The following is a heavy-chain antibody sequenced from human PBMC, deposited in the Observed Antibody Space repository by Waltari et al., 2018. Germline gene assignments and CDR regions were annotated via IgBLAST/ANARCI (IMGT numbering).Heavy chain of an antibody. Sequence: EVQLLESGGGLVQPGGSLRLSCAASGFTFSSYAMSWVRQAPGKGLEWVSAISGSGGSTYYADSVKGRFTISRDNSKNTLYLQMNSLRAEDTAVYYCAKDPDSSSWYVWDYFDYWGQGTLVTVSS. CDR3: AKDPDSSSWYVWDYFDY. J-gene: IGHJ4*02. CDR1: GFTFSSYA. CDR2: ISGSGGST. V-gene: IGHV3-23*01. D-gene: IGHD6-13*01.